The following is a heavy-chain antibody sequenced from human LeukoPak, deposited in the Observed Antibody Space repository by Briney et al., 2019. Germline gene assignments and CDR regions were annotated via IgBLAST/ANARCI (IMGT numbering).Heavy chain of an antibody. CDR3: ARETRSKYYYDSSGYNHFDY. Sequence: PSETLSLTCSVSGDSISGYYWSWIRQSPGKGLEWIGYIYYSGSTNYNPSLKSRVTISVDTSKNQFSLKLSSVTAADTAVYYCARETRSKYYYDSSGYNHFDYWGQGTLVTVSS. CDR1: GDSISGYY. V-gene: IGHV4-59*12. J-gene: IGHJ4*02. D-gene: IGHD3-22*01. CDR2: IYYSGST.